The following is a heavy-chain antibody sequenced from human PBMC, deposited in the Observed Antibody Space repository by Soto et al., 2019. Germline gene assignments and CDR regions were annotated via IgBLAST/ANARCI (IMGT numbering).Heavy chain of an antibody. CDR1: GGSISSGGYY. V-gene: IGHV4-31*03. D-gene: IGHD3-10*01. CDR3: ASSLWFGELPSLGARPPSFDH. Sequence: QVQLQESGPGLVKPSQTLSLTCTVSGGSISSGGYYWSWIRQHPGKGLEWIGYIYYSVSTYYNPSLKSRVTISVDTSKNQFSLKLSSVTAADTAVYYCASSLWFGELPSLGARPPSFDHWGQGTLVTVSS. J-gene: IGHJ4*02. CDR2: IYYSVST.